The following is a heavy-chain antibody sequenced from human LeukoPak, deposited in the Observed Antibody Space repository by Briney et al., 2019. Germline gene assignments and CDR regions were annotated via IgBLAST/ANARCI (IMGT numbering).Heavy chain of an antibody. CDR2: IYYSGST. CDR3: ARGRYCSGGSCYPFDY. J-gene: IGHJ4*02. V-gene: IGHV4-59*01. D-gene: IGHD2-15*01. Sequence: PSETLSLTCTVSGGSISSYYWSWIRQPPGKGLEWIGYIYYSGSTNYNPSLKSRVTISVDTSKNQFSLKLSSVTAADTAVYYCARGRYCSGGSCYPFDYWGQGTLVTVSS. CDR1: GGSISSYY.